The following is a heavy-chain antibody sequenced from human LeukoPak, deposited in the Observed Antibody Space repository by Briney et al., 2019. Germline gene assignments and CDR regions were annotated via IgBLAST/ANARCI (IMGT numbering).Heavy chain of an antibody. V-gene: IGHV1-46*01. D-gene: IGHD1-26*01. CDR1: GYTFTSHY. CDR3: ARDQSGEWELVSGWWFAP. CDR2: INPSGGST. Sequence: ASVKVSCKSSGYTFTSHYMHWVRQAPGQGLEWRGIINPSGGSTSYAQKFQGRVTMTRDMSTSTDYMELSSLRSEDTAVYYCARDQSGEWELVSGWWFAPWGQGTLVTVSS. J-gene: IGHJ5*02.